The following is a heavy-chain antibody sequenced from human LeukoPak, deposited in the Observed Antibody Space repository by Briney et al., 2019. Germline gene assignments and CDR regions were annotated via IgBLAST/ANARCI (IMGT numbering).Heavy chain of an antibody. D-gene: IGHD2-15*01. CDR3: ARAEAEEYCSGGSCFALPDEYFQH. CDR1: GFTFSSYA. J-gene: IGHJ1*01. V-gene: IGHV3-30-3*01. Sequence: PGRSLRLSCAASGFTFSSYAMHWVRQAPGKGLEWVAVISYDGSNKYYADSVKGRFTISRDNSKNTLYLQMNSLRAEDTAVYYCARAEAEEYCSGGSCFALPDEYFQHWGQGTLVTVSS. CDR2: ISYDGSNK.